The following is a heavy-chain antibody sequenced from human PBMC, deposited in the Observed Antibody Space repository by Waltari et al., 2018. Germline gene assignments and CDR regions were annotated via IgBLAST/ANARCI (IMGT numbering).Heavy chain of an antibody. CDR2: VFSSRNI. D-gene: IGHD7-27*01. CDR1: GGSVSVYC. CDR3: ARGPTGDGFFDY. Sequence: QVQLQESGPGLVKPSETLSLTGTVSGGSVSVYCWRWIRQPAGKGLEWIGRVFSSRNINYNPSLKSRGTMSIDTSKNQFSLRLSSVTAADTAVYYCARGPTGDGFFDYWGQGTLVTVSS. V-gene: IGHV4-4*07. J-gene: IGHJ4*02.